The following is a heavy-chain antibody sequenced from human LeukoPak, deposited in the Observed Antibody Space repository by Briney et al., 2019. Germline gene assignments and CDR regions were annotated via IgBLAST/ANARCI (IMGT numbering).Heavy chain of an antibody. CDR1: GASISSYY. D-gene: IGHD6-13*01. CDR3: ARDGVENSSWYPLDS. Sequence: PSETLSLTCTVSGASISSYYWSWVRQPAGEGLEWIGCIYTSGSTNYKPSLKSRVTMSVDTSKNQFSLKLTSVTAADTAVYYCARDGVENSSWYPLDSWGPGTLVTVSS. J-gene: IGHJ4*02. CDR2: IYTSGST. V-gene: IGHV4-4*07.